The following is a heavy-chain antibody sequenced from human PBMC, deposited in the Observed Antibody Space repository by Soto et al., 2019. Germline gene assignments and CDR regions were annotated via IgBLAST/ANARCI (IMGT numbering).Heavy chain of an antibody. V-gene: IGHV4-39*01. J-gene: IGHJ4*02. CDR1: GGSISSSSYY. Sequence: SETLSLTCTVSGGSISSSSYYWGWIRQPPGKGLEWIGSIYYSGSTYYNPSLKSRVTISVDTSKNQFSLKLSSVTAADTAVYYCARRALIAARPFDYWGQGTQVTVSS. CDR2: IYYSGST. CDR3: ARRALIAARPFDY. D-gene: IGHD6-6*01.